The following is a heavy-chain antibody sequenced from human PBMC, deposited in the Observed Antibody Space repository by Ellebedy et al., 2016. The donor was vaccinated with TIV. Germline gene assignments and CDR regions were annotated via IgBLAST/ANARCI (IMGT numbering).Heavy chain of an antibody. CDR2: IYPDDSDT. V-gene: IGHV5-51*01. J-gene: IGHJ6*02. Sequence: GESLKISXQGSGYEFSNYWIAWVRQMPGKGLEWMGVIYPDDSDTTYSPSFKGQVTISADKSISTAYLQWSSLKAADIAIYYCARLVDNGDSSYPFGMDVWGQGTTVTVSS. D-gene: IGHD3-22*01. CDR1: GYEFSNYW. CDR3: ARLVDNGDSSYPFGMDV.